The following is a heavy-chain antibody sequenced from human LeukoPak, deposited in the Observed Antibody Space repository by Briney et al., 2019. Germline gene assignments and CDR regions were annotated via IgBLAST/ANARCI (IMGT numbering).Heavy chain of an antibody. Sequence: SETLSLTCAVYGGSFSGYYWSWIRQPRGKGVEWIGEINHSGSTNYNPSLKSRVTISVDTSKNQFSLKLSSVTAADTAVYYCASIGRYSSSGFDYWGQGTLVTVSS. CDR2: INHSGST. V-gene: IGHV4-34*01. J-gene: IGHJ4*02. CDR1: GGSFSGYY. CDR3: ASIGRYSSSGFDY. D-gene: IGHD6-19*01.